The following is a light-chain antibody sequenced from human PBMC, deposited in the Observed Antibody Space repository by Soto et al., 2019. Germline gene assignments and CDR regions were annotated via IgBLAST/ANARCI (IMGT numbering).Light chain of an antibody. V-gene: IGLV1-40*01. J-gene: IGLJ2*01. CDR1: SSNIGAGYD. Sequence: QYVLTQPPSVSGAPGQRVTISCTGSSSNIGAGYDVHWYQQLPRTAPKLLIYGNSNRPSGVPDRFSGSKSGTSASLAITGLQAEDEADYYCQSYDSSLSGYVVFGGGTKLTVL. CDR2: GNS. CDR3: QSYDSSLSGYVV.